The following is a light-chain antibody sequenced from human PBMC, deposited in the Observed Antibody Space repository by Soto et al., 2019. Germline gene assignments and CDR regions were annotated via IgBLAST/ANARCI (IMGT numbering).Light chain of an antibody. V-gene: IGKV3-11*01. CDR3: HQRSNWPLT. Sequence: EIVLTQSPATLSLSPGERATLSCRASQSVKSSLAWFQQKPGQAPRLLIYDASNRATGIPARFSGSGSGTDFTLTISSLEAEDFAVYYCHQRSNWPLTFGGGTKVEIK. CDR1: QSVKSS. J-gene: IGKJ4*01. CDR2: DAS.